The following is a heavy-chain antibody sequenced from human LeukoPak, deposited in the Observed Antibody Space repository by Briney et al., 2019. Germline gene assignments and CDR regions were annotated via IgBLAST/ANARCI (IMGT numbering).Heavy chain of an antibody. Sequence: ASVKVSCKASGYTFTSYDINWVRQATGQGLEWMGWMNPNSGNTGYAQKFQGRVTMTRNTSISTAYMELSSLRSEDTAVYYCASMGYCSGGSCYPHYYYGMDVWGQGTTVTVSS. CDR1: GYTFTSYD. CDR3: ASMGYCSGGSCYPHYYYGMDV. CDR2: MNPNSGNT. J-gene: IGHJ6*02. D-gene: IGHD2-15*01. V-gene: IGHV1-8*01.